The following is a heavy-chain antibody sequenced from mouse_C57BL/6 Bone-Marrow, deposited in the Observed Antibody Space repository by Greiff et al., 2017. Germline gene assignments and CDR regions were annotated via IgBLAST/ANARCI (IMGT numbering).Heavy chain of an antibody. CDR2: ISSGGSYT. CDR3: ARPYGNY. J-gene: IGHJ3*01. D-gene: IGHD2-1*01. Sequence: EVMLVESGGDLVKPGGSLKLSCAASGFTFSSYGMSWVRQTPDKRLEWVATISSGGSYTYYPDSVKGRFTISRDNAKNTLYLQMSSVKSEDTAMYYCARPYGNYWGQGTLVTVSA. CDR1: GFTFSSYG. V-gene: IGHV5-6*02.